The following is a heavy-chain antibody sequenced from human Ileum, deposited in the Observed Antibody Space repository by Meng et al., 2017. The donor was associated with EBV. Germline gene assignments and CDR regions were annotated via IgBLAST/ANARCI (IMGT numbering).Heavy chain of an antibody. V-gene: IGHV4-61*03. D-gene: IGHD3-9*01. CDR2: MYDSENA. CDR1: GGSVSSNDYH. J-gene: IGHJ5*02. Sequence: QGQLQESAPGLVTPSETLSLPFSVSGGSVSSNDYHWSWIRQPPGKDLEWIGCMYDSENAKYNPSLNSRVTISIDTTRNHFVLKLTSVTAADTAVYYCAYYFVGRGGPGSWGQGTLVTVSS. CDR3: AYYFVGRGGPGS.